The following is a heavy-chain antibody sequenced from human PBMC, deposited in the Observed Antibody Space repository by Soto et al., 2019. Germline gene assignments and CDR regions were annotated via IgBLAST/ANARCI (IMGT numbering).Heavy chain of an antibody. CDR3: ARDPDGQRYFDY. V-gene: IGHV3-21*01. CDR1: RITFSSYS. Sequence: GGSRRLSCAASRITFSSYSMNWVRQAPGKGLEWVSSISSSSSYIYYADSVKGRFTISRDNAKNSLYLQMNSLRAEDTAVYYCARDPDGQRYFDYWGQGTLVTVSS. J-gene: IGHJ4*02. CDR2: ISSSSSYI. D-gene: IGHD4-17*01.